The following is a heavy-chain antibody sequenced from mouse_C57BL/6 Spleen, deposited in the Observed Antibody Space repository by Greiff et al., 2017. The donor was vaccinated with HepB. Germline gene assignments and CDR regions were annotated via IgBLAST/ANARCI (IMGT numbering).Heavy chain of an antibody. CDR1: GYTFTDYN. CDR2: SNPNNGGT. CDR3: ARGRGGYYPMDY. Sequence: EVQLQQSGPELVKPGASVKIPCKASGYTFTDYNMDWVKQSHGKSLEWIGDSNPNNGGTIYNQKFKGKATLTVDKSSSTAYMELRSLTSEDTAVYYCARGRGGYYPMDYWGQGTSVTVSS. V-gene: IGHV1-18*01. J-gene: IGHJ4*01.